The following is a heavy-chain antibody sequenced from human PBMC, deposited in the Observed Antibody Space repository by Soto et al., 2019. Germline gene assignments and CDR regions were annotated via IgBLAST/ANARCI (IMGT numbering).Heavy chain of an antibody. CDR1: GFTFSSYA. Sequence: GGSLRLSCSASGFTFSSYAMHWVRQAPGKGLEYVSAISSNRGSTYYADSVKGRFTISRDNSKNTLYLQMNRLRAEDTVVYYCAREYTDYGYDIWGQGTMVTVSS. CDR2: ISSNRGST. V-gene: IGHV3-64*04. J-gene: IGHJ3*02. D-gene: IGHD4-17*01. CDR3: AREYTDYGYDI.